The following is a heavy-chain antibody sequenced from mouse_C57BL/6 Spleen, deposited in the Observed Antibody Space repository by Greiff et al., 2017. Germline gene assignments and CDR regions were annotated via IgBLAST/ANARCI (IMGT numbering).Heavy chain of an antibody. D-gene: IGHD2-13*01. Sequence: QVQLQQPGAELVRPGSSVKLSCKASGYTFTSYWMDWVKQRPGQGLEWIGNIYPSDSETHYNQKFKDKATLTVDKSSRTAYMQLSSLTSEDSAVYSCARGTDCGGYAMDYWGQGTSVTVSS. CDR3: ARGTDCGGYAMDY. J-gene: IGHJ4*01. CDR2: IYPSDSET. CDR1: GYTFTSYW. V-gene: IGHV1-61*01.